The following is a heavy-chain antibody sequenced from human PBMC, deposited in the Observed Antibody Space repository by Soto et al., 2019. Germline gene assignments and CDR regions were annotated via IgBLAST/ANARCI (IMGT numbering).Heavy chain of an antibody. CDR2: IHYSGTT. CDR3: GAGEASSRNLAPYYLDF. V-gene: IGHV4-59*01. CDR1: GGSRRNYF. J-gene: IGHJ4*02. D-gene: IGHD6-13*01. Sequence: SETLSLTCTVSGGSRRNYFWTWIRQPPGKGLEWIGYIHYSGTTSFFPSYNPSLRSRFTISEDPSKNQFSLKLLSVTTADTAVYFCGAGEASSRNLAPYYLDFWGQGTLVTVSS.